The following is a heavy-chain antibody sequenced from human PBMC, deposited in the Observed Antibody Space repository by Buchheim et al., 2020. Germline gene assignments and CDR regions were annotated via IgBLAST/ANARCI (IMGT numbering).Heavy chain of an antibody. D-gene: IGHD5-18*01. CDR2: IYYSGRT. Sequence: QLQLQESGPGLVKPSKTLSLTCSVSGGSISSSPYYWGWIRQPPGKGLEWIGSIYYSGRTYYNPSLKSRVTVSVDTSNNQFSLTLNSVTAADTAVYYCGRLDSDTAMVTVDQWGQGTL. V-gene: IGHV4-39*01. CDR1: GGSISSSPYY. CDR3: GRLDSDTAMVTVDQ. J-gene: IGHJ4*02.